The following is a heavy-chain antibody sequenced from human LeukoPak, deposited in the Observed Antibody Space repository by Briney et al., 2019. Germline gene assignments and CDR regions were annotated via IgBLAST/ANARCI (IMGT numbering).Heavy chain of an antibody. D-gene: IGHD2-21*02. J-gene: IGHJ4*02. CDR1: GITVSNDY. V-gene: IGHV3-66*01. CDR2: IYSGGST. Sequence: GGSLRLSCATSGITVSNDYMSWVRQAPGRGLEWVSVIYSGGSTYYADSVKGRFTISRDNSKNTVYLQMNYLRAEDTAVYYCARGGGAYCGGDCYRNFDYWGQGTLVTVS. CDR3: ARGGGAYCGGDCYRNFDY.